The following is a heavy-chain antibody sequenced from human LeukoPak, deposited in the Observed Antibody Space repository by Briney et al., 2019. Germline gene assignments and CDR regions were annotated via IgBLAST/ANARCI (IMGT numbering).Heavy chain of an antibody. CDR2: IYYSGST. V-gene: IGHV4-59*08. CDR1: GGFISSYY. J-gene: IGHJ3*02. Sequence: SETLSLTCTVSGGFISSYYWSWIRQPPGKGLEWIGYIYYSGSTNYNPSLKSRVTISVDTSKNQFSLKLSSVTAADTAVYYCARRINSGGAFDIWGQGTMVTVSS. D-gene: IGHD6-25*01. CDR3: ARRINSGGAFDI.